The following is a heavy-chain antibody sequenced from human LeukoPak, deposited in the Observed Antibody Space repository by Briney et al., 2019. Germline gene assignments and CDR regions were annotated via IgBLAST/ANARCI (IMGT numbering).Heavy chain of an antibody. V-gene: IGHV1-69*04. J-gene: IGHJ4*02. CDR2: TIPILGIA. Sequence: ASVKVSCKASGGTFSSYTISWVRQAPGQGLEWMGRTIPILGIANYAQKFQGRVTITADKSTSTAYMELSSLRSEDTAVYYCARDRVNSSSWFRLPDYWGQGTLVTVSS. CDR3: ARDRVNSSSWFRLPDY. D-gene: IGHD6-13*01. CDR1: GGTFSSYT.